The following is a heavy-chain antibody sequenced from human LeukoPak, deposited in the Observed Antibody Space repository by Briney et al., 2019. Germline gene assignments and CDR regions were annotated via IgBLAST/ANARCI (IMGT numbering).Heavy chain of an antibody. J-gene: IGHJ4*02. CDR3: ARESGAFCPFGF. Sequence: SETLSLTCAVSGGSILTTNWWRWVRQPPGKGLGWIGEVHLSGASNYNPSLKSRVSMSIDNSKNQLSLKLTSVTAADTAIYYCARESGAFCPFGFWGQGTLVTVSS. CDR1: GGSILTTNW. D-gene: IGHD1-26*01. CDR2: VHLSGAS. V-gene: IGHV4-4*02.